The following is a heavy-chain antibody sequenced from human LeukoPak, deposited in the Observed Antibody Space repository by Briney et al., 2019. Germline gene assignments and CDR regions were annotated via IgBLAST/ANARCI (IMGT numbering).Heavy chain of an antibody. CDR2: ISSNGGST. D-gene: IGHD3-9*01. CDR1: GFTFSSYA. CDR3: ARDGVGYNKENWFDP. V-gene: IGHV3-64*01. Sequence: GGSLRVSCAASGFTFSSYAMHWVRQAPGKGLEYVSAISSNGGSTYYANSVQGRFTISRDNSKNTLYLQVGSLRAEDMAVYYCARDGVGYNKENWFDPWGQGTLVTVSS. J-gene: IGHJ5*02.